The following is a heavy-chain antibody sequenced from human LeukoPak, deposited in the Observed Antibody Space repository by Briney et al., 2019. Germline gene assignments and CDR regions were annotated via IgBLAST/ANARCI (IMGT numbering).Heavy chain of an antibody. CDR3: ARGIRGYSYDPTDY. D-gene: IGHD5-18*01. Sequence: GGSLRLSCVASGFTFDDYAMHWVRQAPGKGLEWVSGIRWNSGGIGYADSVKGRFTISRDNAKNSLFLQMNSLRAEDTALYYCARGIRGYSYDPTDYWGQGTLVTVSS. CDR2: IRWNSGGI. J-gene: IGHJ4*02. CDR1: GFTFDDYA. V-gene: IGHV3-9*01.